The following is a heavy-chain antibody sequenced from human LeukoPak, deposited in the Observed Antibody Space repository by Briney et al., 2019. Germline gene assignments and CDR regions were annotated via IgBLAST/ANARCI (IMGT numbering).Heavy chain of an antibody. D-gene: IGHD1-26*01. CDR1: GGSISSYY. CDR3: ARQVGQMGFDP. V-gene: IGHV4-59*08. CDR2: IYYSGTT. J-gene: IGHJ5*02. Sequence: PSETLSLTCTVSGGSISSYYWSWIRQPPDKGLEWIGYIYYSGTTSYNPSLKSRVTISVDTSKNQFSLKLRSVTAADTAMYYCARQVGQMGFDPWGQGTLVTVSS.